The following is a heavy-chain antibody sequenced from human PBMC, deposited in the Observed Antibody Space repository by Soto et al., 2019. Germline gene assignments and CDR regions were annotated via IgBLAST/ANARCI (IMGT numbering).Heavy chain of an antibody. Sequence: PGGSLTLTCAASGFTFTCYTMNWVRQAQGKGLDSVSCIRGSGGDTYYADTVKGRFTISRDNSKNTLYLQMSSLRAEDTVVYHCAFGSEGIVATSLDYWGLGTLVAVSS. D-gene: IGHD5-12*01. V-gene: IGHV3-23*01. CDR3: AFGSEGIVATSLDY. J-gene: IGHJ4*02. CDR1: GFTFTCYT. CDR2: IRGSGGDT.